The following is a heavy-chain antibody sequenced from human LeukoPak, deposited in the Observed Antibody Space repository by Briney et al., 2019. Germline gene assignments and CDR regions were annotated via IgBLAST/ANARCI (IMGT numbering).Heavy chain of an antibody. Sequence: ASVKVSCKASGYTFTSYAMNWVRQAPGQGLEWMGWINTNTGNPTYAQGFTGRFVFSLDTSVSTAYLQISSLKAEDTAVYYCARYSSRRQPKYNWFDPWGQGTLVTVSS. J-gene: IGHJ5*02. CDR1: GYTFTSYA. V-gene: IGHV7-4-1*02. CDR2: INTNTGNP. CDR3: ARYSSRRQPKYNWFDP. D-gene: IGHD4-11*01.